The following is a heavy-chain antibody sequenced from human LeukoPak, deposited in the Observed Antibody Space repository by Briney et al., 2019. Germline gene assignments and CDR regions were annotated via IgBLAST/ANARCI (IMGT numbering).Heavy chain of an antibody. CDR3: ARAGGGSYSPALSWYFQH. D-gene: IGHD1-26*01. CDR1: GFTFSSYE. V-gene: IGHV3-48*03. Sequence: QPGGSLRLSCAASGFTFSSYEMSWVRQAPGKGLEWVSYISSSGSTIYYADSVKGRFTISRDNAKNSLYLQMNSLRAEDTAVYYCARAGGGSYSPALSWYFQHWGQGTLVTVSS. CDR2: ISSSGSTI. J-gene: IGHJ1*01.